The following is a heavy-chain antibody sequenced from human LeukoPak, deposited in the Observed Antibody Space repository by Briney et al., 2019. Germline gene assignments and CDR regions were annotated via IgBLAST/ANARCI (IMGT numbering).Heavy chain of an antibody. Sequence: ASVKVSCKASGGTFSSYAICWVRQAPGQGLEWMGGIIPIFGTANYAQKFQGRVTITADESTSTAYMELSSLRSEDTAVYYCASRNDFWSGRFDYWGQGTLVTVSS. J-gene: IGHJ4*02. CDR2: IIPIFGTA. V-gene: IGHV1-69*13. D-gene: IGHD3-3*01. CDR1: GGTFSSYA. CDR3: ASRNDFWSGRFDY.